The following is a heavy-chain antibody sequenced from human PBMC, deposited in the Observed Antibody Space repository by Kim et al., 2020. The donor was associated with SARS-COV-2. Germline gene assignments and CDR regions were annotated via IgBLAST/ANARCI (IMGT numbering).Heavy chain of an antibody. CDR2: IWYDGSNK. CDR1: GFTFSSYG. Sequence: GGSLRLSCAASGFTFSSYGMHWVRQAPGKGLEWVAVIWYDGSNKYYADSVKGRFTISRDNSKNTLYLQMNSLRAEDTAVYYCARGTEWGFWSGYTTWAGDTGFDYWGQGTLVTVSS. J-gene: IGHJ4*02. CDR3: ARGTEWGFWSGYTTWAGDTGFDY. D-gene: IGHD3-3*01. V-gene: IGHV3-33*01.